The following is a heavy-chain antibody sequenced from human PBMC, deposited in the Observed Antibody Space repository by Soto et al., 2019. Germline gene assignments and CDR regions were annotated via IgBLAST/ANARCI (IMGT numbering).Heavy chain of an antibody. Sequence: EVQLLQHGGGLVQPGGSLRLTCAASGFTFSDYAMSWVRQAPGKGLEWASTVSASASNTHYADSVKGRFTISRDNSKNTLFLQMDSPRAEDTALYYCANVPIWCGSSRCYTEGFDYWGQGTLVIVSS. V-gene: IGHV3-23*01. CDR1: GFTFSDYA. J-gene: IGHJ4*02. D-gene: IGHD2-2*01. CDR3: ANVPIWCGSSRCYTEGFDY. CDR2: VSASASNT.